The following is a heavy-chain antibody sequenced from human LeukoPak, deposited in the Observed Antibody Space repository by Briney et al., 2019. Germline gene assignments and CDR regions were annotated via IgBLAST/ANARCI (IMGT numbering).Heavy chain of an antibody. Sequence: PSETLSLTCIVSGGSISSYYWSWIRLPPGKGLEWIGYIYYTGSTNNNPSLNSRGTISVDTSKNQFSLKLSSVTAADTAVYYCARGHYGSGSYYMDVWGKGTTVTVSS. J-gene: IGHJ6*04. V-gene: IGHV4-59*01. CDR3: ARGHYGSGSYYMDV. CDR2: IYYTGST. CDR1: GGSISSYY. D-gene: IGHD3-10*01.